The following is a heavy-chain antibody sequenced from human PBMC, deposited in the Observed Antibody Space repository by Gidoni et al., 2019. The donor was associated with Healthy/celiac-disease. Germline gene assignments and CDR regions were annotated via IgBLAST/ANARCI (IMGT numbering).Heavy chain of an antibody. Sequence: EVQLVESGGGLVKPGGSLRLSCAASGFTFSSYSMNWVRQAPGKGLEWVSSISSSSSYIYYADSVKGRFTISRDNAKNSLYLQMNSLSAEDTAVYYCARDSGTSYYYGMDVWGQGTTVTVSS. D-gene: IGHD1-7*01. CDR2: ISSSSSYI. V-gene: IGHV3-21*01. CDR3: ARDSGTSYYYGMDV. J-gene: IGHJ6*02. CDR1: GFTFSSYS.